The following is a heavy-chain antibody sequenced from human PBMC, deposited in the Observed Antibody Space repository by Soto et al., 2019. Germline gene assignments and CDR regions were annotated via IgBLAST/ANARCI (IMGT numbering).Heavy chain of an antibody. Sequence: GASVKVSCQASGYTFTTFGISWVRQAPGQGLEWMGGIIPIFGTANYAQKFQGRVTITADESTSTAYMELSSLRSEDTAVYYCAILPYSSSPDYWGQGTLVTVSS. J-gene: IGHJ4*02. CDR1: GYTFTTFG. D-gene: IGHD6-6*01. CDR2: IIPIFGTA. V-gene: IGHV1-69*13. CDR3: AILPYSSSPDY.